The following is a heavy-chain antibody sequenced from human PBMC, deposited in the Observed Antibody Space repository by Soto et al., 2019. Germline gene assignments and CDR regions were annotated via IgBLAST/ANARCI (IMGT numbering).Heavy chain of an antibody. CDR3: AKRRNVLRFLEWSAGMEV. D-gene: IGHD3-3*01. Sequence: QVQVVESGGGVVQPGRSLRLSCAASGFIFSSYGMHWVRQAPGKGLAWVAFISYDGSNKYYADSVKGRLTISRDNSKNTLYLQMNSLRSEDTAVYYCAKRRNVLRFLEWSAGMEVWGQGTTVTVSS. V-gene: IGHV3-30*18. CDR2: ISYDGSNK. J-gene: IGHJ6*02. CDR1: GFIFSSYG.